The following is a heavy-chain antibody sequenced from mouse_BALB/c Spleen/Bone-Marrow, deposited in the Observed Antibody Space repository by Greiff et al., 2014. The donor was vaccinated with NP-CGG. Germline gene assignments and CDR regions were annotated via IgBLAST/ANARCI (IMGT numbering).Heavy chain of an antibody. D-gene: IGHD2-3*01. CDR3: ARGAAYGYYLGLAY. CDR1: GYTFTDYN. Sequence: EVKLMESGPELVKPGASVKISCKASGYTFTDYNMHWVKQSHGKSLEWIGYIYPCNGGTVYKQKFKSKATLTVDNSSSTANMELRSLTSEDSAVYYCARGAAYGYYLGLAYWGQGTLVTVSA. V-gene: IGHV1S29*02. CDR2: IYPCNGGT. J-gene: IGHJ3*01.